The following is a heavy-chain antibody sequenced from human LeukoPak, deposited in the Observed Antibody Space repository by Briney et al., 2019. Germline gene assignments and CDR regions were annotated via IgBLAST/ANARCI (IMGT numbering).Heavy chain of an antibody. CDR2: IYTSGST. CDR1: GGSISSGSYY. J-gene: IGHJ6*03. V-gene: IGHV4-61*02. Sequence: SQTLSLTCTVSGGSISSGSYYWSWIRQPAGKGLEWIGRIYTSGSTNYNPSLKSRVTISVDTSKNQFSLKLSSVTAADTSVYYCARVGSDYYGSGSCYTHYYMDVWGKGTTVTVSS. CDR3: ARVGSDYYGSGSCYTHYYMDV. D-gene: IGHD3-10*01.